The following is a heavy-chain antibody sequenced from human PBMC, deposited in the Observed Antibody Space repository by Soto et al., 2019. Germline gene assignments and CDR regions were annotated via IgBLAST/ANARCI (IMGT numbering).Heavy chain of an antibody. CDR2: INASGGST. J-gene: IGHJ5*02. V-gene: IGHV1-46*01. D-gene: IGHD3-3*01. CDR3: ARDCLPILDFWSCPKHYNWFDP. CDR1: GYTFTSYY. Sequence: QVQLVQSGAEVKKPGASVKVSCKASGYTFTSYYMHWGRQAPGQGLEWMGIINASGGSTSYAQKFQRRVTMTRETSSSTVDIELSSLRSEDTAVYYCARDCLPILDFWSCPKHYNWFDPWGQGTLVTVSS.